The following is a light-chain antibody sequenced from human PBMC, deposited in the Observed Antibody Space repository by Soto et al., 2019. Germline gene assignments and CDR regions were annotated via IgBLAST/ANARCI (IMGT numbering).Light chain of an antibody. CDR1: QGISSY. V-gene: IGKV1-9*01. CDR3: QQLNAYPYT. CDR2: AAS. J-gene: IGKJ2*01. Sequence: IQLTQSPSSLSASVGDRVTITCRASQGISSYFAWYQQKPGKAPKVLIYAASTLQNGVPPRFSGSGSGTDFTLTISRLQPEDFATYYCQQLNAYPYTFGQGTQLEIK.